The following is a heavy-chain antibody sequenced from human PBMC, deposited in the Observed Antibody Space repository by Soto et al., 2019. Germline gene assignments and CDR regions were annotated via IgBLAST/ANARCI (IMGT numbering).Heavy chain of an antibody. CDR2: ISAYNGNT. D-gene: IGHD2-2*02. Sequence: ASVKVSCKASGYTFTSYGISWVRQAPGQGLEWMGWISAYNGNTNYAQKLQGRVTMTTDTSTSTAYMELRSLRSDDTAVYYCARGDCSSTSCYIPGAFDIWGQGTMVTVSS. CDR1: GYTFTSYG. CDR3: ARGDCSSTSCYIPGAFDI. V-gene: IGHV1-18*01. J-gene: IGHJ3*02.